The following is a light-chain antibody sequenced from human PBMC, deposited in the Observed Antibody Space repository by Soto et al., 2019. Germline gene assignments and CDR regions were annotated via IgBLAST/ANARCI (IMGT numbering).Light chain of an antibody. V-gene: IGKV3-11*01. J-gene: IGKJ2*01. CDR2: DAS. CDR3: QQRSSRPPMYT. CDR1: HSVSTY. Sequence: IMLTQYSATLYLSPGEGATLFCRASHSVSTYLVWYQQKPGQAPRLLIYDASKRATGIPASFSGRVSGTDFPLTISSLGRGDFAVYYCQQRSSRPPMYTFGQGTKVDIK.